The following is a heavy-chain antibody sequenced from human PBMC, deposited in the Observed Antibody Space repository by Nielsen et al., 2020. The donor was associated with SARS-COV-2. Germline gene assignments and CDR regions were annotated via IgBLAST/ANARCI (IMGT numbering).Heavy chain of an antibody. CDR3: ARERMDTGGNYYYYGMDV. V-gene: IGHV3-33*08. J-gene: IGHJ6*02. CDR1: GFTFSSYG. Sequence: GGSLRLSCAASGFTFSSYGMHWVRQAPGKGLEWVAVIWYDGSNKYYADSVKGRFTISRDNSKNTLYLQMNSLRAEDTAVYYCARERMDTGGNYYYYGMDVWGQGTTVTVSS. D-gene: IGHD5-18*01. CDR2: IWYDGSNK.